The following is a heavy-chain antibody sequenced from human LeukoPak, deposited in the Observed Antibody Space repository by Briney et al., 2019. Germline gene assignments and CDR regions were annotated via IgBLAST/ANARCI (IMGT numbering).Heavy chain of an antibody. D-gene: IGHD6-13*01. CDR2: ISYDGSNK. J-gene: IGHJ6*02. CDR3: ARAQALSSSWYTDYYYGMDV. CDR1: GFTFSSYG. V-gene: IGHV3-30*03. Sequence: PGGSLRLSCAASGFTFSSYGMHWVRQAPGKGLEWVAVISYDGSNKYYADSVKGRFTISRDNSKNTLYLQMNSLRAEDTAVYYCARAQALSSSWYTDYYYGMDVWGQGTTVTVSS.